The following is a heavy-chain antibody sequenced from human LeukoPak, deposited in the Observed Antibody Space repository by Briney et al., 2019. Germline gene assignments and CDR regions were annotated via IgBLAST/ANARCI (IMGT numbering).Heavy chain of an antibody. J-gene: IGHJ4*02. D-gene: IGHD3-22*01. Sequence: ASVKVSCKASGYTFTGYYMHWVRQAPGQELEWMGWISAYNGNTNYAQKLQGRVTMTTDTSTSTAYMELRSLRSDDTAVYYCARVDYYDTGGGYWGQGTLVTVSS. CDR2: ISAYNGNT. CDR1: GYTFTGYY. V-gene: IGHV1-18*04. CDR3: ARVDYYDTGGGY.